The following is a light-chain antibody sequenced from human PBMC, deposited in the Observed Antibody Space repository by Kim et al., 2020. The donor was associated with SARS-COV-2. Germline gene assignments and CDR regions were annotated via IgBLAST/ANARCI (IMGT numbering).Light chain of an antibody. Sequence: QLVLTQSSSASASLGSSVKLTCTLSSGHSSYIIAWHQQQPGKAPRYFIKLEGSGSYNKGSGVPDRFSGSSSGADRYLTISNLQSEDEADYYCETWDSNTWVFGGGTQLTVL. CDR3: ETWDSNTWV. V-gene: IGLV4-60*03. CDR1: SGHSSYI. J-gene: IGLJ3*02. CDR2: LEGSGSY.